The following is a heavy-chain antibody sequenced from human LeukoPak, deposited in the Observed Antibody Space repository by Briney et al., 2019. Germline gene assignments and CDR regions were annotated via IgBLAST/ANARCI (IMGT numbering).Heavy chain of an antibody. Sequence: GGSLRLSCAASGFTFSSYGMHWVRQAPGKGLEWVAVIWYDGSNKYYADSVKGRFTISRDNSKNTLYLQMNSLRAEDTAVYYCARDPGVVVITMVFDYWGQGTLVTVSS. CDR1: GFTFSSYG. D-gene: IGHD3-22*01. CDR2: IWYDGSNK. J-gene: IGHJ4*02. CDR3: ARDPGVVVITMVFDY. V-gene: IGHV3-33*01.